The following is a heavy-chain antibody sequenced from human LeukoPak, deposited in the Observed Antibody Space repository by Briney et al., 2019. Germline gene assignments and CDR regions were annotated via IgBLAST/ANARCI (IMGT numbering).Heavy chain of an antibody. J-gene: IGHJ5*02. V-gene: IGHV4-59*01. CDR3: ARGGGQWFGELWSPFDP. CDR1: GGSISSYY. CDR2: IYYSGST. D-gene: IGHD3-10*01. Sequence: SETLSLTCTVSGGSISSYYWSWIRQPPGKGLEWIGYIYYSGSTNYNPSLKSRVTISVDTSKNQFPLKLSSVTAADTAVYYCARGGGQWFGELWSPFDPWGQGTLVTVSS.